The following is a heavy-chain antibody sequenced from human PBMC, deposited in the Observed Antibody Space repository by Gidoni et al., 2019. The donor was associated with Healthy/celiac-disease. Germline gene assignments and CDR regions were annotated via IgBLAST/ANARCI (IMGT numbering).Heavy chain of an antibody. J-gene: IGHJ3*02. D-gene: IGHD2-15*01. CDR2: ISGSGGST. CDR3: AKKGAWEYCSGGSCYSDAFDI. V-gene: IGHV3-23*01. Sequence: EVQLLESGGGLVQPGGSLRLSCAASGFTFSSYAMSWVRQAQGKGLEWVSAISGSGGSTYYADSVKGRFTISRDNSKNTLYLQMNSLRAEDTAVYYCAKKGAWEYCSGGSCYSDAFDIWGQGTMVTVSS. CDR1: GFTFSSYA.